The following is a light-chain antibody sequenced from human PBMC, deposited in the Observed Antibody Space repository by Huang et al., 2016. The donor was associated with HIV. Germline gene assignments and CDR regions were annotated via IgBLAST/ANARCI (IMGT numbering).Light chain of an antibody. CDR2: AAS. CDR1: QDISNY. Sequence: DIQMRQSPPSLSASVADRVTITCRASQDISNYLAWYQQKPGKVPQHLIYAASTLQSGVSSRFSGSGSGTNFTRTISSLQPEDVATYHCQEYNSAPRTFGQGTKVEIQ. J-gene: IGKJ1*01. CDR3: QEYNSAPRT. V-gene: IGKV1-27*01.